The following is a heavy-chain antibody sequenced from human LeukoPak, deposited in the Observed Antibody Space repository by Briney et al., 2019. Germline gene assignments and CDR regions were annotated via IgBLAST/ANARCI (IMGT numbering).Heavy chain of an antibody. Sequence: GGSLRLSCAASGFTFSSYAMEWVRQAPGKGLQWVAFISSDGSNKYYADSVKGRFTISRDNSKNTLYLQMNSLRPEDTAVYYCARVIYSGWEGELSDWGQGTLVTVSS. CDR1: GFTFSSYA. CDR2: ISSDGSNK. V-gene: IGHV3-30-3*01. CDR3: ARVIYSGWEGELSD. J-gene: IGHJ4*02. D-gene: IGHD6-19*01.